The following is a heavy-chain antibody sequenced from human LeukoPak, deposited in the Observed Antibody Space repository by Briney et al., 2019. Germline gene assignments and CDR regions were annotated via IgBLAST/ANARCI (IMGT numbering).Heavy chain of an antibody. V-gene: IGHV3-23*01. J-gene: IGHJ4*02. CDR3: AKAKAPYYYGSGSAHCFDY. Sequence: QTGGSLRLSCAASEFTFSSYAMSWVRQAPGKGLEWVSAISGSGGSTYYADSVKGRFTISRDNSKNTLYLQMNSLRAEDTAVYYCAKAKAPYYYGSGSAHCFDYWGQGTLVTVSS. CDR1: EFTFSSYA. D-gene: IGHD3-10*01. CDR2: ISGSGGST.